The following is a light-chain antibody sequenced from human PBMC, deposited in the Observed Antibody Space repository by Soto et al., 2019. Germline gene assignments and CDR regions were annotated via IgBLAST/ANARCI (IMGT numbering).Light chain of an antibody. CDR2: GND. V-gene: IGLV1-40*01. J-gene: IGLJ1*01. CDR3: GSYTTSSNYV. Sequence: QSVLTQPPSVSGAPGQRVTISCTGSSSNIGAGYDVHWYQQLPGTAPKLLIFGNDNRPSGVPDRFSGSKSGTSASLAITGLQADDEADYYCGSYTTSSNYVFGTVTQLTVL. CDR1: SSNIGAGYD.